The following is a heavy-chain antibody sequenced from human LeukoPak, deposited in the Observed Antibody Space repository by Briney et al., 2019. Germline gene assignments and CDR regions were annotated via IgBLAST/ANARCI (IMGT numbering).Heavy chain of an antibody. CDR2: INPRGDIT. Sequence: ASVKVSCKTYGSTFTWFLIHWVRQAPGQGLEWVGTINPRGDITSYAQRFQGRVTLTEDTSTSTFYMELSSLTSDDTAVYFCARLAYCDGTNCGYWLDPWGPGTLVTVSS. J-gene: IGHJ5*02. V-gene: IGHV1-46*01. CDR1: GSTFTWFL. CDR3: ARLAYCDGTNCGYWLDP. D-gene: IGHD2-21*01.